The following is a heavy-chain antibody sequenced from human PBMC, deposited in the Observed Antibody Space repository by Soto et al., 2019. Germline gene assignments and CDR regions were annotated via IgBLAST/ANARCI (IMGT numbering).Heavy chain of an antibody. V-gene: IGHV1-69*02. D-gene: IGHD6-13*01. CDR2: IIPILGIA. CDR1: GGTFSSYT. CDR3: AGDNVAAAGTYYYYYYMDV. J-gene: IGHJ6*03. Sequence: SVKVSCKASGGTFSSYTISWVRQAPGQGLEWMGRIIPILGIANYAQKFQGRVTITADKSTSTAYMELSSLRSEDTAVYYCAGDNVAAAGTYYYYYYMDVWGKGTTVTVSS.